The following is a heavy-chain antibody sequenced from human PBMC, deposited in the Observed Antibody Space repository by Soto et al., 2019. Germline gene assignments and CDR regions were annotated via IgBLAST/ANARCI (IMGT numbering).Heavy chain of an antibody. CDR1: GFTFSSYS. CDR3: ARTGKNDYYYYYMDV. CDR2: ISSSSYI. V-gene: IGHV3-21*01. J-gene: IGHJ6*03. Sequence: GGSLRLSCAASGFTFSSYSMNWVRQAPGKGLEWVSSISSSSYIYYADSVKGRFTISRDNAKNSLYLQMNSLRAEDTAVYYCARTGKNDYYYYYMDVWGKGTTVTVSS.